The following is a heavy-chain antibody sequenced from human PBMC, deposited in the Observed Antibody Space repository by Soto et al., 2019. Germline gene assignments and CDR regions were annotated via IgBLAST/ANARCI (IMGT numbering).Heavy chain of an antibody. CDR1: GFTFSNAW. Sequence: EVQLVESGGGLVKPGGSLRLSCAASGFTFSNAWMSWVRQAPGKGLEWVGRIKSKTDGGTTDYAATVKGRFTISRDDSKNTLYLQMNSLKTEDTAVYYGTTDEMVRVVIIPTGWFDPWGQGTLVTVSS. CDR2: IKSKTDGGTT. V-gene: IGHV3-15*01. D-gene: IGHD3-10*01. J-gene: IGHJ5*02. CDR3: TTDEMVRVVIIPTGWFDP.